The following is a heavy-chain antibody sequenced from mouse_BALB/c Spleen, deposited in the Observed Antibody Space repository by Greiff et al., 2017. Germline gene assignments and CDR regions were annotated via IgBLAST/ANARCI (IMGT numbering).Heavy chain of an antibody. Sequence: VQLQQSGAELVKPGASVKLSCKASGYTFTSYYMYWVKQRPGQGLEWIGGINPSNGGTNFNEKFKSKATLTVDKSSSTAYMQLSSLTSEDSAVYYCTRLYYRYDVYYAMDYWGQGTSVTVSS. CDR2: INPSNGGT. CDR1: GYTFTSYY. J-gene: IGHJ4*01. V-gene: IGHV1S81*02. CDR3: TRLYYRYDVYYAMDY. D-gene: IGHD2-14*01.